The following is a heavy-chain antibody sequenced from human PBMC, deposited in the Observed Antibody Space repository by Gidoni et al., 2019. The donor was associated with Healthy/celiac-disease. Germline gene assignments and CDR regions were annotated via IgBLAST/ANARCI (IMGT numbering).Heavy chain of an antibody. CDR3: ARDSGSSWLIDN. Sequence: QVQLQESGPGLVKPSETLSLPCTVSGGSSSSYYWSWIRQPAGKGLDWIGRIYTSGGTNYNPSLKSRVTMSVDTSKNQFSLKLSSVTAADTAVYYCARDSGSSWLIDNWGQGTLVTVSS. J-gene: IGHJ4*02. CDR2: IYTSGGT. CDR1: GGSSSSYY. D-gene: IGHD6-13*01. V-gene: IGHV4-4*07.